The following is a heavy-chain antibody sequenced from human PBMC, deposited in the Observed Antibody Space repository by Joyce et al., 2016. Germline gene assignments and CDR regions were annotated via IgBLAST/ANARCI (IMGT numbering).Heavy chain of an antibody. CDR1: GGSISSGDFA. D-gene: IGHD1/OR15-1a*01. J-gene: IGHJ3*01. CDR2: IYQTGTT. Sequence: QLQLQESGSGLVKPSQTLSLTCAVSGGSISSGDFAWSCVRQPPGKDLEGMGYIYQTGTTFYKPSLKSRVTISLDRSKNQFSLNLTSVTAADTAVYFCARGPWNNAFDVWGQGTVVTVSS. V-gene: IGHV4-30-2*01. CDR3: ARGPWNNAFDV.